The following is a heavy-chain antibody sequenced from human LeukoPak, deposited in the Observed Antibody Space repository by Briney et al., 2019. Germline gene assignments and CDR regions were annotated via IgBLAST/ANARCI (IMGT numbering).Heavy chain of an antibody. V-gene: IGHV3-64*04. CDR2: ISSNGGST. J-gene: IGHJ4*02. D-gene: IGHD3-22*01. Sequence: GSLRLSCSASGFTFSSYAMHWVRQAPGKGLEYVSAISSNGGSTYYADSVKGRFTISRDNSKNTLYLQMNSLRAEDTAVSYCAREGSSGYYPYWGQGILVTVSS. CDR1: GFTFSSYA. CDR3: AREGSSGYYPY.